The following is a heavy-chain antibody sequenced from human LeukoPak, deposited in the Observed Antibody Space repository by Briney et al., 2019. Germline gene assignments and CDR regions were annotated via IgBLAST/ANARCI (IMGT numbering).Heavy chain of an antibody. CDR2: MYSSGIT. CDR1: SDPINNYY. Sequence: PSETLSLICNVSSDPINNYYWTWIRQPAGKGLEWIGRMYSSGITNYSPSLKSRLALSLDTSTKQFFLTLHSVTAADTAVYYCARALLSTVVNPLDYWGQGILVIVSS. J-gene: IGHJ4*02. CDR3: ARALLSTVVNPLDY. V-gene: IGHV4-4*07. D-gene: IGHD4-23*01.